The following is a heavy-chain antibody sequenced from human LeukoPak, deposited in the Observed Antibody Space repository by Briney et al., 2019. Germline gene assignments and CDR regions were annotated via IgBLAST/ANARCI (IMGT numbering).Heavy chain of an antibody. CDR2: IKSKTDGGTT. Sequence: GGSLRLSCAASGFTFSNAWMSWVRQAPGKGLEWVGRIKSKTDGGTTDYAAPVKGTFTISRDDSKNTLYLQMNSLKTEDTAVYYRTTDGEYSNYGAEAFDIWGQGTMVTVSS. J-gene: IGHJ3*02. D-gene: IGHD4-11*01. CDR3: TTDGEYSNYGAEAFDI. CDR1: GFTFSNAW. V-gene: IGHV3-15*01.